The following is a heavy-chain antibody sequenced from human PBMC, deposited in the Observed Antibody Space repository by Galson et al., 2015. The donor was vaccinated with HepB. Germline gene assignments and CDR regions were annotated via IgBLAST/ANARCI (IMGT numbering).Heavy chain of an antibody. J-gene: IGHJ4*02. V-gene: IGHV3-23*01. D-gene: IGHD4-17*01. Sequence: SLRLSCAASGFSLRSYAMSWVSQAPGKGLEWVSGSSGDGGSTDYGQSVRGRFTVSRDNSKNTLYLQMNSLRAEDTAVYYCANQRRYGNFWAFFATWGQGTLVSVSS. CDR2: SSGDGGST. CDR3: ANQRRYGNFWAFFAT. CDR1: GFSLRSYA.